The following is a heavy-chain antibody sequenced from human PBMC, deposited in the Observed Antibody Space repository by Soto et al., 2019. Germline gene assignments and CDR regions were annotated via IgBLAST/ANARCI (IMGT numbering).Heavy chain of an antibody. J-gene: IGHJ4*02. V-gene: IGHV3-53*04. CDR1: GFIVSDSY. Sequence: EVQLEESGGDLIQPGGSLRLSCVGSGFIVSDSYMSWVRQAPGEVLVWVSVMYPDGSRHYAESVKGRFAISRQNSENTAYLQRNSLRTEDTAVYYCAKDRGNYGGGGLDYWGQGTLVTVSS. D-gene: IGHD1-26*01. CDR2: MYPDGSR. CDR3: AKDRGNYGGGGLDY.